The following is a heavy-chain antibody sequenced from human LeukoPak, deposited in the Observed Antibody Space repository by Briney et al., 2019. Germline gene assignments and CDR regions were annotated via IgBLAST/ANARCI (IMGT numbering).Heavy chain of an antibody. V-gene: IGHV5-51*01. D-gene: IGHD3-9*01. CDR2: IYPGDSDT. CDR1: GYSFTSYW. Sequence: GESLKISCKGSGYSFTSYWIGWERQMPGKGLEWMGIIYPGDSDTRYSPSFQGQVTISADKSISTAYLQWSSLKASDTAMYYCARQAYVHYDILTGYYGTGFNPFDYWGQGTLVTVSS. J-gene: IGHJ4*02. CDR3: ARQAYVHYDILTGYYGTGFNPFDY.